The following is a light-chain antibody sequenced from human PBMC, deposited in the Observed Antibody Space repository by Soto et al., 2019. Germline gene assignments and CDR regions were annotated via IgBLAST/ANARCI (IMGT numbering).Light chain of an antibody. Sequence: QLVLTQSPSASASLGASVKLTCTLSSGHSRYAIAWHQQQPEKGLRYLMKLNSDGSHSKGDGIPDRFSGSSSGAERYLTISSLQSEDETDYYCQTWGTGTVVFGGGTKLTVL. CDR1: SGHSRYA. J-gene: IGLJ2*01. V-gene: IGLV4-69*01. CDR3: QTWGTGTVV. CDR2: LNSDGSH.